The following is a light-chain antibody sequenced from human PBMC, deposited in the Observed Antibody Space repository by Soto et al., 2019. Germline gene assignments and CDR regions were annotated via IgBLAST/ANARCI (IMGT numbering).Light chain of an antibody. J-gene: IGKJ4*01. CDR3: QQRSNWPLT. CDR2: RAS. V-gene: IGKV3D-20*02. Sequence: DIVLTQSPGTLSLSPGERATLSCRASQSVSINHLAWYQQKPGQAPRLLIYRASTRATDIPARFSGSGSGTEFTLTISNLEPEDFAVYYCQQRSNWPLTFGGGTKGDIK. CDR1: QSVSINH.